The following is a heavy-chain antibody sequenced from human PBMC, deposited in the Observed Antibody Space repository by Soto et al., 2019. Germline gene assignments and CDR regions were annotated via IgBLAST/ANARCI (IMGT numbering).Heavy chain of an antibody. D-gene: IGHD2-2*01. CDR3: ARVGEVPAAMLYYYYYYYMDV. CDR2: FSSSGSTI. CDR1: GISVRYSH. Sequence: SLRLACAPSGISVRYSHMSWIRQAPGKGPLLVPYFSSSGSTIYYADSVKGRFTISRDNAKNSLYLQMNSLRAEDTAVYYCARVGEVPAAMLYYYYYYYMDVWGKGPTVTVSS. J-gene: IGHJ6*03. V-gene: IGHV3-11*01.